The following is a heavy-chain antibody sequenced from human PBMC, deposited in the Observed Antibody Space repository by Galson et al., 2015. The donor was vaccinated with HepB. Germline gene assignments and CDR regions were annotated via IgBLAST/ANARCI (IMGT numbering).Heavy chain of an antibody. CDR3: ARHSDTSIRIFQH. D-gene: IGHD6-13*01. CDR1: SGSISSSTYY. Sequence: SETLSLTCTVSSGSISSSTYYWGWVRQPPGKGLEWIGSISYSGYTYYNPSLDSRLTISVDTSENPFSLRLSSVTAADAAVYYCARHSDTSIRIFQHWGQGTLVTVSS. V-gene: IGHV4-39*01. CDR2: ISYSGYT. J-gene: IGHJ1*01.